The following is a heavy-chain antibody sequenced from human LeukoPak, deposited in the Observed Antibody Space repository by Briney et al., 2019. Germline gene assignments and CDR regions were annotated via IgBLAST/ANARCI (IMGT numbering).Heavy chain of an antibody. CDR1: GFTFSSYS. D-gene: IGHD2-2*01. J-gene: IGHJ1*01. CDR3: ARLDPGVVVVPAATVPFFQH. CDR2: ISSSSSYI. Sequence: GGSLRLSCAASGFTFSSYSMNWVRQAPGKGLEWVSSISSSSSYIYYADSVKGRFTISRDNAKNSLYLQMNSLRAEDTAVYYCARLDPGVVVVPAATVPFFQHWGQGTLVTVSS. V-gene: IGHV3-21*01.